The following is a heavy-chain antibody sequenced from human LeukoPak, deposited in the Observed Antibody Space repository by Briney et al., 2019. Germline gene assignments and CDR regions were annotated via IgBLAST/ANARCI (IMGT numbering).Heavy chain of an antibody. Sequence: SQTLSLTCTVSGGSISSGDYYWSWIRQPPGKGLEWIGYIYYSGSTNYNPSLKSRVTISVDTSKNQFSLKLSSVTAADTAVYYCARVALSSSGWYEGFDYWGQGTLVTVSS. CDR3: ARVALSSSGWYEGFDY. CDR2: IYYSGST. D-gene: IGHD6-19*01. CDR1: GGSISSGDYY. V-gene: IGHV4-61*08. J-gene: IGHJ4*02.